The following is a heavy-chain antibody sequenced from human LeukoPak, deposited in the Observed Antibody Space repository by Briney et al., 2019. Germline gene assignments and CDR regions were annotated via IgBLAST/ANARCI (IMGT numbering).Heavy chain of an antibody. J-gene: IGHJ2*01. Sequence: ASVKVSCRASGYTFIAYYMHWVRQAPGQGLEWMGWINPSSGGTNYAQKLQGRVTMTTDTSTSTAYMELRSLRSDDTAVYYCAREGDYGDGYFDLWGRGTLVTASS. D-gene: IGHD4-17*01. CDR3: AREGDYGDGYFDL. CDR1: GYTFIAYY. CDR2: INPSSGGT. V-gene: IGHV1-2*02.